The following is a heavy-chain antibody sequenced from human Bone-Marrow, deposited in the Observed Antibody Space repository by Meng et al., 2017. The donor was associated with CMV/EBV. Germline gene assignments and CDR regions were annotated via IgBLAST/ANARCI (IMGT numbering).Heavy chain of an antibody. CDR2: MNPNRGNT. CDR1: RYTFSYYD. D-gene: IGHD6-6*01. V-gene: IGHV1-8*01. CDR3: ARSLGSSPEDY. J-gene: IGHJ4*02. Sequence: ASVKVSCKASRYTFSYYDIIWVRQASGQGLEWVGWMNPNRGNTAYAQKFQGRVTMTRNTSISTAYMELSSLRSEDTAVYYCARSLGSSPEDYWGQGTLVTVSS.